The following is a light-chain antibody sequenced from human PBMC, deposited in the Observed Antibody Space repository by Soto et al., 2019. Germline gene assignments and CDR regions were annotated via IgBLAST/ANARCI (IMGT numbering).Light chain of an antibody. CDR2: GAS. Sequence: EIVLTQSPGILSLSPGERATIACRASQHVSSSYLAWYQQNPGQAPRLLIYGASTRATGIPDRFSGSGSGTDFTLTISSLEPEDFAVYYCQQCGISTWPFGQGTKVDIK. J-gene: IGKJ1*01. CDR3: QQCGISTWP. CDR1: QHVSSSY. V-gene: IGKV3-20*01.